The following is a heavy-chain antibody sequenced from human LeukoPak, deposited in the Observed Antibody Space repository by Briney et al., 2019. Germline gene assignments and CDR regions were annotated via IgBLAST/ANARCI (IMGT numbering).Heavy chain of an antibody. CDR3: ATAAYYFDS. CDR1: GVSFSSGNNN. Sequence: SETLSLTCTASGVSFSSGNNNWDWHRQPAGKGLEWMGRLYTGGSTNYNPTLKSRVTISVETSKNKSSLYLSSVTAADTAVYYCATAAYYFDSWGQGTLVTVSS. J-gene: IGHJ4*02. V-gene: IGHV4-61*02. CDR2: LYTGGST.